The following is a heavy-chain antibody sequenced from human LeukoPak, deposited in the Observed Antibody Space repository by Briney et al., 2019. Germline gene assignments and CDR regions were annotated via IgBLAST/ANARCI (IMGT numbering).Heavy chain of an antibody. CDR3: AIDRYSSGWYTFDY. D-gene: IGHD6-19*01. CDR1: GFTFSNFG. J-gene: IGHJ4*02. Sequence: PGGSLRLSCAASGFTFSNFGINWVRQAPGKGLECVSSISSSSSYISYEDSVKGRFTISRDNAKNSLDLKMNSLRAEDKDVYYCAIDRYSSGWYTFDYWGQGTLVTVSS. CDR2: ISSSSSYI. V-gene: IGHV3-21*01.